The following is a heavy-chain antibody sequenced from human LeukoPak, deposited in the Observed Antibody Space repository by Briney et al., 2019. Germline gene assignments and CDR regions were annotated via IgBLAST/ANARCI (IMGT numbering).Heavy chain of an antibody. J-gene: IGHJ4*02. CDR3: ARVGFDGSGSYYNS. Sequence: RASVKVSCKASGYTFTGYYMHWVRQAPGQGLEWMGQINPNSGGTNYAQKFQGRVTMTRVTSISTAYMELSRLRSDDTAVYYCARVGFDGSGSYYNSWGQGTLVTVSS. CDR1: GYTFTGYY. V-gene: IGHV1-2*06. D-gene: IGHD3-10*01. CDR2: INPNSGGT.